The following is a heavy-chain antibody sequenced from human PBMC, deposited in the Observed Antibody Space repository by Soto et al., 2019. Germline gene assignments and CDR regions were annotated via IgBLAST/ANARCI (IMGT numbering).Heavy chain of an antibody. V-gene: IGHV3-23*01. CDR2: ISGSGGST. CDR3: AKDVSFEAGFDY. D-gene: IGHD6-19*01. CDR1: GFTFSSYA. J-gene: IGHJ4*02. Sequence: EVPLLESGGGLVQPGGSLRLSCAASGFTFSSYAMSWVRQAPGKGLEWVSAISGSGGSTYYADSVKGRFTISRDNSKNTLYLQMNSLRAEYTAVYYSAKDVSFEAGFDYWGQGTLVTVGS.